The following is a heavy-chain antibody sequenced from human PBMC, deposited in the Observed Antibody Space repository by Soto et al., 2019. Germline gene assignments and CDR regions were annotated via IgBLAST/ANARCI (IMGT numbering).Heavy chain of an antibody. J-gene: IGHJ2*01. V-gene: IGHV1-3*01. CDR2: INAGNGNT. Sequence: QVQLVQSGAEVKKPGASVKVSCKASGYTFTSYAMHWVRQAPGQRLEWMGWINAGNGNTKYSQKFQGRVTITRDTSASTTYMELTSLGSEDTAVYYSATGGSLGCYFDLWGLGTLLTVSS. CDR3: ATGGSLGCYFDL. D-gene: IGHD1-26*01. CDR1: GYTFTSYA.